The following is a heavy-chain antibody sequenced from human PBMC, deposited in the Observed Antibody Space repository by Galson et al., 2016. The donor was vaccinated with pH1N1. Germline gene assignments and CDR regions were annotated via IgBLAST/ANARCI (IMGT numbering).Heavy chain of an antibody. Sequence: SLRLSCAAPGFTFSSSWMSLVRQAPGKGLEWVANIKQDGGENYSVDSVKGRFTISRDNAKNSLYLKMNSLRAEDTAVYYCARGMRFGELGVWFDPWGQGTLVTVSS. CDR2: IKQDGGEN. J-gene: IGHJ5*02. V-gene: IGHV3-7*04. CDR1: GFTFSSSW. CDR3: ARGMRFGELGVWFDP. D-gene: IGHD3-10*01.